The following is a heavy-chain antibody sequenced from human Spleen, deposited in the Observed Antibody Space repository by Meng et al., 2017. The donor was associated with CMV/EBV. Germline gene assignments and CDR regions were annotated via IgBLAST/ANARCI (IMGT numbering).Heavy chain of an antibody. J-gene: IGHJ6*02. V-gene: IGHV3-33*01. CDR3: ARESSNSHCLDV. D-gene: IGHD6-6*01. CDR2: IWYDGSNK. Sequence: GESLKISCAASGFNFNTYGMHWVRQAPGKGLEWVAVIWYDGSNKYYADSVEGRFTISRDNFKNTLYLQMNSLRAEDTAIYYCARESSNSHCLDVWGQGTTVTVSS. CDR1: GFNFNTYG.